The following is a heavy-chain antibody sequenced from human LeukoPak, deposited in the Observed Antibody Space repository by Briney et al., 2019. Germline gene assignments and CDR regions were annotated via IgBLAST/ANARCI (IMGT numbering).Heavy chain of an antibody. J-gene: IGHJ6*04. D-gene: IGHD2-15*01. CDR1: GYTFISYG. Sequence: ALVKVSCKASGYTFISYGISWVRQAPGQGLEWMGWISAYNGNTNYAQKLQDRVTMTTDTSTSTAYMELRSLRSDDTAVYYCARDNKPWCSGGSCPGDVWGKGTTVTVSS. CDR3: ARDNKPWCSGGSCPGDV. V-gene: IGHV1-18*01. CDR2: ISAYNGNT.